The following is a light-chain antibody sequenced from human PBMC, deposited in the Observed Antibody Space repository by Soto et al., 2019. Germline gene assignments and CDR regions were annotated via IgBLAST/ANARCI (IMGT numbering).Light chain of an antibody. V-gene: IGKV2-28*01. J-gene: IGKJ1*01. CDR3: MQSQQSPPT. CDR2: FGS. Sequence: DIVMTQSPLSLPVTPGEPASISCSSSQSLLQSNGYNYLDWYLQKPGQSPQLLIYFGSYRASGVPDRFSCSWSGIDFILKIRRVEAEDFGVYYCMQSQQSPPTFGQGTKVEI. CDR1: QSLLQSNGYNY.